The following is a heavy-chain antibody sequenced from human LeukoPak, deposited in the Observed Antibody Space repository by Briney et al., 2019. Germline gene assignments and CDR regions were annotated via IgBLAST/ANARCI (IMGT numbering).Heavy chain of an antibody. V-gene: IGHV3-7*01. D-gene: IGHD2-15*01. CDR1: GFSFSSSW. CDR3: ADLGYTD. CDR2: IKNDGSDK. Sequence: GGSLRLSCEASGFSFSSSWMTWVRQAPGKGLEWVATIKNDGSDKYYVDSVKGRFTLSRDNTKSSLYLQMNSLRVEDTAVYYCADLGYTDGGQGTLVTVSS. J-gene: IGHJ4*02.